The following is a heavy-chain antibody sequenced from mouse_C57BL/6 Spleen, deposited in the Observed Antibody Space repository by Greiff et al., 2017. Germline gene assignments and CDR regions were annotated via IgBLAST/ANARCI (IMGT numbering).Heavy chain of an antibody. J-gene: IGHJ4*01. CDR1: GFTFSDYG. CDR2: ISSGSSTI. V-gene: IGHV5-17*01. Sequence: DVKLVESGGGLVKPGGSLKLSCAASGFTFSDYGMHWVRQAPEKGLEWVAYISSGSSTIYYADTVMGRFTISRDKAKNTLFLQMTSLRSEDTAMYYCARPGGSSYAMDYWGQGTSVTVSS. D-gene: IGHD1-1*01. CDR3: ARPGGSSYAMDY.